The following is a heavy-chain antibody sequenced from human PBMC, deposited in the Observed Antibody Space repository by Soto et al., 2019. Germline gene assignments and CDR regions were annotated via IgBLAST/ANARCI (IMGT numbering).Heavy chain of an antibody. CDR2: IYYSGST. CDR1: GGSISSSSYY. V-gene: IGHV4-39*01. D-gene: IGHD3-10*01. J-gene: IGHJ4*02. Sequence: SETLSLTCTVSGGSISSSSYYWGWIRQPPGKGLEWIGSIYYSGSTYYNPSLKSRVTISVDTTKNQFSLKLSSVTAADTAVYYCARKDMVRGVGLDYWGQGTLVTVSS. CDR3: ARKDMVRGVGLDY.